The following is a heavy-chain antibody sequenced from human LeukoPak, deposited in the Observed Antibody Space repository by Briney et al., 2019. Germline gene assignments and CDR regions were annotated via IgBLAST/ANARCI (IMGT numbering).Heavy chain of an antibody. CDR3: ARGSAGSSWYPLDY. J-gene: IGHJ4*02. V-gene: IGHV3-33*01. Sequence: GGSLRLSCAASGFTFSSYGIHWVRQAPGKGLEWVAVIWYDGSNKYYADSVEGRFTISRDNSKNTLYLQMNSLRAEDTAVYYCARGSAGSSWYPLDYWGQGTLVTVSS. CDR1: GFTFSSYG. D-gene: IGHD6-13*01. CDR2: IWYDGSNK.